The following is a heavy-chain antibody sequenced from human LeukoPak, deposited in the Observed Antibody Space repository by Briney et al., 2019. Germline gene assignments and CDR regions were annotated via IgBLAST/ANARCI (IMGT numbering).Heavy chain of an antibody. D-gene: IGHD1-1*01. Sequence: GGSLRLSCVASGFTFYDYGMSWVRQAPGKGLEWVSAINWNGGRTGYADSVKGRFTISIDNAKNSLYLQMTSLRAEDTAVYYCARVDWKGPWGKGTLVTVSS. J-gene: IGHJ5*02. CDR3: ARVDWKGP. CDR1: GFTFYDYG. CDR2: INWNGGRT. V-gene: IGHV3-20*04.